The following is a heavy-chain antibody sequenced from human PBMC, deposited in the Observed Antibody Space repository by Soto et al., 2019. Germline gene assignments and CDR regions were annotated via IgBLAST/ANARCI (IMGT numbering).Heavy chain of an antibody. CDR3: ARVRLVAIFGGSWFDP. V-gene: IGHV4-34*01. J-gene: IGHJ5*02. D-gene: IGHD3-3*01. CDR2: INHSGST. CDR1: VGSFSGYY. Sequence: SETLSLTCAVYVGSFSGYYWSWIRQPPGKGLEWIGEINHSGSTNYNPSLKSRVTISVDTSKNQFSLKLSSVTAADTAVYYCARVRLVAIFGGSWFDPWGQGTLVTVSS.